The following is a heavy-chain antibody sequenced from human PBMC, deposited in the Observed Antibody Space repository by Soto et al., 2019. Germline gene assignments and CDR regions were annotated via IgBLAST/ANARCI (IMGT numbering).Heavy chain of an antibody. J-gene: IGHJ4*02. D-gene: IGHD3-16*01. CDR1: AASFSKYY. Sequence: PSDTLSLTXTVSAASFSKYYWTWIRQPPGKGLEWIGYIYFNGNTKYNPSLEGRLTISIDTSKKEFSLKLTSVTAADAAVYYCASVTFGGIVLAHWGQGTLVTVSS. V-gene: IGHV4-59*07. CDR2: IYFNGNT. CDR3: ASVTFGGIVLAH.